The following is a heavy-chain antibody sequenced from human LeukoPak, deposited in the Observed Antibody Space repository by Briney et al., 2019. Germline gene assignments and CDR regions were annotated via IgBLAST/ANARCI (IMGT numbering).Heavy chain of an antibody. CDR1: GFTINSNY. Sequence: GGSLRLSCAASGFTINSNYMSWVRQAPGKGLEWVSVIYSGGSTYYADSVKGRFTISRDNSKNTLYLQMNSLRAEDTAVYYCARITGEVPLDFWGQGTLVTVSS. D-gene: IGHD7-27*01. V-gene: IGHV3-53*01. CDR3: ARITGEVPLDF. J-gene: IGHJ4*02. CDR2: IYSGGST.